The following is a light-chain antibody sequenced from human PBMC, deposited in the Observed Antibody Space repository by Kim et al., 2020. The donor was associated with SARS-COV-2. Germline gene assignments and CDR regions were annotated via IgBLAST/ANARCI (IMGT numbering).Light chain of an antibody. V-gene: IGKV1-5*03. CDR1: RSIGGL. Sequence: ASVGERVTNTCRASRSIGGLVAWYQQKPGQAPKLLIYEASTLKSGVPSRCSGRGAETEFTLTTSSLQTDDFATYYCQQYRSYPWTFGQGTKVDIK. CDR2: EAS. J-gene: IGKJ1*01. CDR3: QQYRSYPWT.